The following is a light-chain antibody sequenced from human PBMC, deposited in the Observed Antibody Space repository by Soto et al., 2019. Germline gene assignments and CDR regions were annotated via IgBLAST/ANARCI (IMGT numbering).Light chain of an antibody. CDR1: QSVTTQ. Sequence: IVLTQSPGTLSLSPGERATLSCRASQSVTTQLAWYQQKPGQAPRLLIYGASSRATGIPDRFSGSGSGTDFTLTISRLEPEDFAVYYCQQYSSSPITFGQGTRLDIK. CDR3: QQYSSSPIT. CDR2: GAS. V-gene: IGKV3-20*01. J-gene: IGKJ5*01.